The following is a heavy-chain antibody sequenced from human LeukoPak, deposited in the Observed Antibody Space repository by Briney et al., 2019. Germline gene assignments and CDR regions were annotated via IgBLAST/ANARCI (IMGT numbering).Heavy chain of an antibody. CDR1: GGSISSYY. Sequence: SETLSLTCTVSGGSISSYYWSWIRQPPGKGLEWIGYIYYSGSTNYNPSLKSRVTISVDTSKNQFSLKLSSVTAADTAVYFCARTTIPVAGLDYWGQGTLVTVSA. J-gene: IGHJ4*02. V-gene: IGHV4-59*08. D-gene: IGHD6-19*01. CDR3: ARTTIPVAGLDY. CDR2: IYYSGST.